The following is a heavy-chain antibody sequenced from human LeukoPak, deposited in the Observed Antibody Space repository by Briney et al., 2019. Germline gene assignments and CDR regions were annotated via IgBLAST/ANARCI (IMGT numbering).Heavy chain of an antibody. V-gene: IGHV3-21*01. CDR1: GFTFSSYS. D-gene: IGHD1-1*01. J-gene: IGHJ5*02. CDR2: ISSSSSYI. CDR3: ARRTTGRGGFFDP. Sequence: TGGSLRLSCAASGFTFSSYSMNWVRQAPGKGLEWVSSISSSSSYIYYADSVKGRFTISRDNAKNSLYLQMNSLRAEDTAVYYCARRTTGRGGFFDPWGQGILVTVSS.